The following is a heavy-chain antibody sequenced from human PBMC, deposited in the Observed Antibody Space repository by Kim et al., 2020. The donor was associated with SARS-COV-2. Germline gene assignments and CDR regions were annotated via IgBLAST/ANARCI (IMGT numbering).Heavy chain of an antibody. Sequence: ASVKVSCKASGYTFTSYGISWVRQAPGQGLEWMGWISAYNGNTNYAQKLQGRVTMTTDTSTSTAYMELRSLRSDDTAVYYCARVGHYGSGSYSDFDYWGQGTLVTVSS. CDR3: ARVGHYGSGSYSDFDY. CDR2: ISAYNGNT. J-gene: IGHJ4*02. D-gene: IGHD3-10*01. CDR1: GYTFTSYG. V-gene: IGHV1-18*04.